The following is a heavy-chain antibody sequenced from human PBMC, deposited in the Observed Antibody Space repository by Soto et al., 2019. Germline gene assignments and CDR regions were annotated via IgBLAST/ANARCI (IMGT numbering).Heavy chain of an antibody. Sequence: QVQLVESGGGVVQPGRSLRLSCAASGFTFSSHSIQWVRQAPGKGLEWVAVISYDGSSKYYADSVKGRITISRDNSKNLAHPQISSRGAENTAVFYCTRELSTAEDLDYWGQGTLVIVSS. V-gene: IGHV3-30-3*01. CDR2: ISYDGSSK. J-gene: IGHJ4*02. CDR3: TRELSTAEDLDY. CDR1: GFTFSSHS.